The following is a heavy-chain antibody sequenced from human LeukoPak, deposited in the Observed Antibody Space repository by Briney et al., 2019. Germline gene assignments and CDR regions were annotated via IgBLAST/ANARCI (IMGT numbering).Heavy chain of an antibody. CDR3: ARDLDPHTITIFGVLEFRRWFDP. J-gene: IGHJ5*02. D-gene: IGHD3-3*01. CDR2: ISWNSGSI. CDR1: GFTFDDHA. V-gene: IGHV3-9*01. Sequence: QPGRSLRLSCAASGFTFDDHAIHWVRQAPGKGLEWVSGISWNSGSIGYADSVKGRFTISRDNAKNSLYLQMNSLRAEDTAVYYCARDLDPHTITIFGVLEFRRWFDPWGQGTLVTVXS.